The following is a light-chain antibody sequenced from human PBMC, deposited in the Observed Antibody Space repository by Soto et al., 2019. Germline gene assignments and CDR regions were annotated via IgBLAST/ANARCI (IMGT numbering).Light chain of an antibody. CDR2: KAS. J-gene: IGKJ1*01. CDR1: QTITTS. CDR3: QQYDSYSLRT. V-gene: IGKV1-5*03. Sequence: DIQMTQSPSTLSASVGDRVTITCRASQTITTSLAWYQQKPGKAPKLLIYKASSLESGVPSRFSGSGSGTESTLTISSLQPDDFATYYCQQYDSYSLRTFGQGTKVEI.